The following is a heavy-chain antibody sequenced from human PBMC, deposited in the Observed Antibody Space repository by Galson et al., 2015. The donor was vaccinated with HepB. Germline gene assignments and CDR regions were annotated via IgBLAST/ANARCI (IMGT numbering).Heavy chain of an antibody. CDR1: GYSFTNFG. V-gene: IGHV1-18*01. CDR3: ARDGQYCSGGGCPYGMDV. CDR2: ISVDSGNI. D-gene: IGHD2-15*01. Sequence: VKVSCKASGYSFTNFGVSWVRLAPGQGLEWMGRISVDSGNINYAQKLQGRVILTTDTSTTTAYMELRSLRSDDTAVYYCARDGQYCSGGGCPYGMDVWGQGTTVTVSS. J-gene: IGHJ6*02.